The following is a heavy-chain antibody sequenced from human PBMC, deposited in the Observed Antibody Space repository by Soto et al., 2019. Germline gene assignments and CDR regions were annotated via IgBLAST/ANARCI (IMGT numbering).Heavy chain of an antibody. CDR2: IYYSGST. D-gene: IGHD2-21*01. J-gene: IGHJ5*01. CDR3: ARGLLRYGS. CDR1: GGSISSGGYY. Sequence: PSDTLSLTFIVSGGSISSGGYYWSWILQHPGKGLEWIGYIYYSGSTYYNPSLKSRVTISVDTSKNQFSLKLSSVTAADTAVYYSARGLLRYGSWGQGTLVTVSS. V-gene: IGHV4-30-4*02.